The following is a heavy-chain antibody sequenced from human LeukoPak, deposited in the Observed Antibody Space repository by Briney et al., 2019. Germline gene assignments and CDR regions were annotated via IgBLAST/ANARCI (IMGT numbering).Heavy chain of an antibody. CDR3: ARDLKGQKRRSICRDSDYYFYYAMDV. CDR1: GFSFGDSY. V-gene: IGHV3-11*01. CDR2: ISSGGSSR. D-gene: IGHD1-1*01. J-gene: IGHJ6*02. Sequence: GGSLRLSCSASGFSFGDSYMTWIRQAPGKGLELVSYISSGGSSRFYGDSVKGRFTISRDNAKKSLYLQMNSLRAEDTAVYFCARDLKGQKRRSICRDSDYYFYYAMDVWGQGTTVTVSS.